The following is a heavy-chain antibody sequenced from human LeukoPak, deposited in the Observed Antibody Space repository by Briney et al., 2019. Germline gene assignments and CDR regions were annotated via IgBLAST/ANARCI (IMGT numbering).Heavy chain of an antibody. Sequence: SETLSLTCTVSGGSISSSSYYWGWIRQPPGKGLEWIGEINHSGSTNYNPSLKSRVTISVDTSKNQFSLKLSSVTAADTAVYYCARRARGNLYYYYMDVWGKGTTVTISS. V-gene: IGHV4-39*07. J-gene: IGHJ6*03. CDR2: INHSGST. CDR1: GGSISSSSYY. D-gene: IGHD3-10*01. CDR3: ARRARGNLYYYYMDV.